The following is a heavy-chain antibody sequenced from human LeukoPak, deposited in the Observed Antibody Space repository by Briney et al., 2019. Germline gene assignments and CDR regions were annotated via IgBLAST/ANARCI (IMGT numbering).Heavy chain of an antibody. CDR1: GGSFSGYY. CDR2: INHSGST. Sequence: SETLSLTCAVYGGSFSGYYWSWIRQPPGKGLEWIGEINHSGSTNYNPSLKSRVTISVDTSKNQFSLKLSSVTAADTAVYYCARGRYSSSSPFFDYWGQGTLVTLSS. CDR3: ARGRYSSSSPFFDY. V-gene: IGHV4-34*01. J-gene: IGHJ4*02. D-gene: IGHD6-6*01.